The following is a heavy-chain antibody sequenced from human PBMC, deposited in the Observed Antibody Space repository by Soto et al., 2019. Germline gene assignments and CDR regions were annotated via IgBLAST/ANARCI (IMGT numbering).Heavy chain of an antibody. CDR3: AGGYCSGGSCYYDY. J-gene: IGHJ4*02. CDR2: IYHSGST. Sequence: QLQLQESGSGLVKPSQTLSLTCAVSGGSISSGGYSWSWIRQPPGKGLEWIGYIYHSGSTYYNPSLKSRVTISVDRSKSQFSLKLSSVTAADTAVYYCAGGYCSGGSCYYDYWGQGTLVTVSS. D-gene: IGHD2-15*01. V-gene: IGHV4-30-2*01. CDR1: GGSISSGGYS.